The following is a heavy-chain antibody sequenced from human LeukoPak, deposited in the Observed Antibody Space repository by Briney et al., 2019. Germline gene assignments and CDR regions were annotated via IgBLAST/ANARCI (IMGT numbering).Heavy chain of an antibody. J-gene: IGHJ6*03. CDR1: GFTFSSYA. V-gene: IGHV3-23*01. D-gene: IGHD3-3*01. CDR3: AKPPPDFWSGIGGNYYYMDV. Sequence: PGGSLRLSCAASGFTFSSYAMSWVRQAPGKGLEWVSAISGSGGSTYYADPVKGRFTISRDNSKNTLYLQMNSLRAEDTAVYYCAKPPPDFWSGIGGNYYYMDVWGKGTTVTVSS. CDR2: ISGSGGST.